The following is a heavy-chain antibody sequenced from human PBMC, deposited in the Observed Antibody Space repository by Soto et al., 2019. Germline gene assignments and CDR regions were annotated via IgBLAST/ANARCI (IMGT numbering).Heavy chain of an antibody. CDR2: ISSSGSTI. D-gene: IGHD3-22*01. CDR3: ASDGSSGYPIDY. Sequence: VQLVESGGGLVQPGGSLRLSCAASGFTFSSYEMNWVRQAPGKGLDWVSYISSSGSTIYYADSVKGRFTISRDNAKNSLYLQMNSLRAEDTAVYYCASDGSSGYPIDYWGQGTLVIVSS. V-gene: IGHV3-48*03. J-gene: IGHJ4*02. CDR1: GFTFSSYE.